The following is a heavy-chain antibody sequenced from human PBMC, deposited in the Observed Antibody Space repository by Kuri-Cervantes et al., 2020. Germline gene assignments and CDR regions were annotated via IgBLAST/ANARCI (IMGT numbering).Heavy chain of an antibody. D-gene: IGHD1-1*01. J-gene: IGHJ4*02. CDR2: IYYSGST. CDR1: GGSISSSSYY. Sequence: GSLRLSCTVSGGSISSSSYYWGWIRQPPGKGLEWIGSIYYSGSTYYNPSLKSRVTISVDTSKNQFSLRLDSLTTADTAVYYCARWTQTTGSFDYWGRGTLVTVSS. V-gene: IGHV4-39*07. CDR3: ARWTQTTGSFDY.